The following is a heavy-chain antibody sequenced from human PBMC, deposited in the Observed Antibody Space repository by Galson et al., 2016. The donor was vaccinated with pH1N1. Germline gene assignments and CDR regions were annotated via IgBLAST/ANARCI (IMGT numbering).Heavy chain of an antibody. D-gene: IGHD6-13*01. CDR3: ARSYSASSAGSRAFDV. CDR2: ISHSGST. Sequence: ETLSLTCAVSGYSISSGSHWGWIRQPPGKGLEWIGSISHSGSTYYNPSLRSRVTISVETSKDQFSLKLTSVTAADTAIYYCARSYSASSAGSRAFDVGGQGTMVTVSS. CDR1: GYSISSGSH. J-gene: IGHJ3*01. V-gene: IGHV4-38-2*01.